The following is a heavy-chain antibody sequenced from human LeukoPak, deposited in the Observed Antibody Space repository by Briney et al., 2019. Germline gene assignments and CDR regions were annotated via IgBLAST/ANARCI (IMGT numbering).Heavy chain of an antibody. V-gene: IGHV3-30*02. CDR2: IRYDGSNK. D-gene: IGHD2-15*01. Sequence: GGSLRLSCATSGFTFSKAWMSWVRQAPGKGLEWVAFIRYDGSNKYYADAVKGRFTISRDKSKNTLYLQMNSLRAEDTAVYYCAKVTYCSGGSCYEAPDYWGQGTLVTVSS. CDR3: AKVTYCSGGSCYEAPDY. J-gene: IGHJ4*02. CDR1: GFTFSKAW.